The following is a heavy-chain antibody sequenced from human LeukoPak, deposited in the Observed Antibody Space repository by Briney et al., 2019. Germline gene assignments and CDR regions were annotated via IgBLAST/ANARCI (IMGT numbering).Heavy chain of an antibody. V-gene: IGHV4-38-2*02. J-gene: IGHJ3*02. CDR1: GYSISSGNY. CDR3: AKSNGYGLVDI. Sequence: SETLSLTCTVSGYSISSGNYWGWIRQPPGKGLEWIGNIFYSGSTYYSPSLRSRVTISLDTSRNQFSLKLNSVTAADTAVYYCAKSNGYGLVDIWGQGTMVTVSS. D-gene: IGHD3-10*01. CDR2: IFYSGST.